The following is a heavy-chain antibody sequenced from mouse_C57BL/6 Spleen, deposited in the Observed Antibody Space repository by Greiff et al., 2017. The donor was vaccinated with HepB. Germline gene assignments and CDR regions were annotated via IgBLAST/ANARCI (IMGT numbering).Heavy chain of an antibody. V-gene: IGHV1-82*01. Sequence: VQVVESGPELVKPGASVKISCKASGYAFSSSWMNWVKQRPGKGLEWIGRIYPGDGDTNYNGKVKGKATLTADKSSSTAYMQLSSLTSEDSAVYFCARSGYYDADCAMDYWGEGTSVTVSS. J-gene: IGHJ4*01. CDR2: IYPGDGDT. CDR3: ARSGYYDADCAMDY. D-gene: IGHD2-4*01. CDR1: GYAFSSSW.